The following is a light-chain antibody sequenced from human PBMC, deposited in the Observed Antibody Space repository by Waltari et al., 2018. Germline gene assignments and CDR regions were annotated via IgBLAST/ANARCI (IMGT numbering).Light chain of an antibody. CDR1: QPINTY. J-gene: IGKJ1*01. CDR3: QQSYSTWT. Sequence: DIRMTQSPSSLSASVGDRVTITCRASQPINTYLNWYLQKPGKAPQLLIYGSSSLQRGVPSRFSGSGSGTDVTLTISSLQPEDFATYYCQQSYSTWTFGQGTKVEIK. CDR2: GSS. V-gene: IGKV1-39*01.